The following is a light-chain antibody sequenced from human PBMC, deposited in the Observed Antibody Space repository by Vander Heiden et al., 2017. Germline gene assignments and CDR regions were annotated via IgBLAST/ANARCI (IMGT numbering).Light chain of an antibody. V-gene: IGLV1-40*01. CDR1: SSNIGAGYD. CDR2: GNS. CDR3: QSYDSSLSGPNWV. J-gene: IGLJ3*02. Sequence: QSVLTQPPSVSGAPGQRVTLSCPGSSSNIGAGYDVHWYQQLPGTAPKLLIYGNSNRPSGVPDRFSGSKSGTSASLAITGLQAEDEADYYCQSYDSSLSGPNWVFGGGTKLTVL.